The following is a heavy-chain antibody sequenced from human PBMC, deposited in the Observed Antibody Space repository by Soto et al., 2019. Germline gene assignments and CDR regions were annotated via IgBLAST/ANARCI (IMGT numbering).Heavy chain of an antibody. CDR2: IYHGST. J-gene: IGHJ4*02. D-gene: IGHD2-8*01. CDR3: ARAGYCTNGVCYTPVDY. Sequence: QLQLQESGSGLVKPSQTLSLTCAVSGGSISSAGYSWSWIRQPPGKGLEWIGYIYHGSTYYNPSPKSRGTISVDRSKNHFSLRLSSVTAADTAVYYCARAGYCTNGVCYTPVDYWGQGTLVTVSS. V-gene: IGHV4-30-2*01. CDR1: GGSISSAGYS.